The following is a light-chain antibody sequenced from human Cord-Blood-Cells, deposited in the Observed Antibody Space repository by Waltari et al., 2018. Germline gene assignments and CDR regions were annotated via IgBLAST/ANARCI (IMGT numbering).Light chain of an antibody. CDR1: QSVSSSY. CDR3: QQYGSSPPLT. J-gene: IGKJ4*01. Sequence: EIVLTQSPGTLSLSPGARATLSCRASQSVSSSYLAWYQQKPGQAPRLLIYGASSRATGIPDRFSGSGSGTDFTLTISRLEPEDFAVYYCQQYGSSPPLTFGGGTKVRSN. V-gene: IGKV3-20*01. CDR2: GAS.